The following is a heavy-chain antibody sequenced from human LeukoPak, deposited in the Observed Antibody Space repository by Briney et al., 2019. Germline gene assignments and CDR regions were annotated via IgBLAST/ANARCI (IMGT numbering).Heavy chain of an antibody. Sequence: ASVKVSCKASGYTFTSYGISWVRQAPGQGLEWMGWISAYNGNTNYAQKLQGRVTMTTDTSTSTAYMELRSLRPDDTAVYYCAGGTIMITFGGVIALPDYWGQGTLVTVSS. CDR1: GYTFTSYG. CDR3: AGGTIMITFGGVIALPDY. V-gene: IGHV1-18*01. CDR2: ISAYNGNT. J-gene: IGHJ4*02. D-gene: IGHD3-16*02.